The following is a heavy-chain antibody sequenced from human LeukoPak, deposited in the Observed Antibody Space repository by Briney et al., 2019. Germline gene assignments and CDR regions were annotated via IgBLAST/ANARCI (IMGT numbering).Heavy chain of an antibody. CDR2: IYTSGST. CDR3: ARVSGSYFQGYYYMDV. V-gene: IGHV4-4*07. J-gene: IGHJ6*03. Sequence: SETLSLTCTVSGGSISSYYWSWIRQPAGKGLEWIGRIYTSGSTNYNPSLKSRVTMSVDTSKNQFSLKLSSVTAADTAVYYCARVSGSYFQGYYYMDVWGQGTLVTVSS. CDR1: GGSISSYY. D-gene: IGHD1-26*01.